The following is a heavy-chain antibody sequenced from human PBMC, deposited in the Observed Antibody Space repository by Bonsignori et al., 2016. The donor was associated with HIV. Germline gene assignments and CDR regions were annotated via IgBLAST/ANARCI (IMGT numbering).Heavy chain of an antibody. CDR2: IRSKAYGGTT. CDR1: GFSFGDYV. V-gene: IGHV3-49*04. J-gene: IGHJ5*02. D-gene: IGHD3-3*01. CDR3: TVDLGWFDP. Sequence: GGSLRLSCTASGFSFGDYVMSWVRQAPGKGLEWVGFIRSKAYGGTTEYAASVKGRFTISRDDSKSIAYLQMNSLKSEDTAVYYCTVDLGWFDPWGQGTLVTVSS.